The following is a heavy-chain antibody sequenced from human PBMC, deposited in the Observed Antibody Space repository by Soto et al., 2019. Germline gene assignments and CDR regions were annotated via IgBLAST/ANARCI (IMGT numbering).Heavy chain of an antibody. CDR1: GFSLSTIGVG. CDR3: AHSEVSSSMDV. V-gene: IGHV2-5*02. J-gene: IGHJ6*02. Sequence: QITLKESGPTLVKPTQTLTLTCTFSGFSLSTIGVGVGWIRQPPGKALEWLALIYWDDDKRYSPSLNSRLTVTKDISKNQVVLTMTNMDPVDTATYYCAHSEVSSSMDVWGQGTTVTVSS. CDR2: IYWDDDK.